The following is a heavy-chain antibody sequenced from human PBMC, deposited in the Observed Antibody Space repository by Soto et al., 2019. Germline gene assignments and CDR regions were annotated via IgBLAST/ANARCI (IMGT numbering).Heavy chain of an antibody. CDR3: ASARGYSSRTY. V-gene: IGHV3-53*01. D-gene: IGHD6-25*01. J-gene: IGHJ4*02. Sequence: PGGSLRLSCAASGFTVSSNYMSWVRQAPGKGLEWVSVIYSGGSTYYADSVKGRFTISRDNSKNTLYLQMNSLRAEDTAVYYCASARGYSSRTYWGQGTMVTVYS. CDR1: GFTVSSNY. CDR2: IYSGGST.